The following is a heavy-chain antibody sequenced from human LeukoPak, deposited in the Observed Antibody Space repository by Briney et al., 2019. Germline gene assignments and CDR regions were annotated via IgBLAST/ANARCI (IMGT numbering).Heavy chain of an antibody. J-gene: IGHJ4*02. CDR2: ISSSGSTI. D-gene: IGHD1-26*01. Sequence: PGGSLRLSCGASGFTFSSYEMNWVRQAPGKGLEWVSYISSSGSTIYYADSVKGRFTISRDNAKNSLYLQMNSLRAEDTAVYYCARHGSYYVGYFDYWGQGTLVTVSS. CDR1: GFTFSSYE. V-gene: IGHV3-48*03. CDR3: ARHGSYYVGYFDY.